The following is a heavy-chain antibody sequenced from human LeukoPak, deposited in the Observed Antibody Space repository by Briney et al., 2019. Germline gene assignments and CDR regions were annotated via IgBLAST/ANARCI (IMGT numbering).Heavy chain of an antibody. Sequence: KTSETLSLTCAVYGGSFSGYYWSWIRQPPGKGLEWIGEINHSGSTNYNPSLKSRVTISVDTSKNQFSLKLSSVTAADTAVYYCASSYYYDSSGLDYFDYWGRGTLVTVSS. D-gene: IGHD3-22*01. CDR2: INHSGST. CDR3: ASSYYYDSSGLDYFDY. V-gene: IGHV4-34*01. CDR1: GGSFSGYY. J-gene: IGHJ4*02.